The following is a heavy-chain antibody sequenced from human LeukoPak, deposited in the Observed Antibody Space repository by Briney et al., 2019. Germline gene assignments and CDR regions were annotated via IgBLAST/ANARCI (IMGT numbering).Heavy chain of an antibody. D-gene: IGHD3-3*01. J-gene: IGHJ4*02. CDR3: ARVTYDFWSGDRYYFDY. Sequence: PSETLSLTCTVSGGSVSSGSYYWSWIRQPPGKGLEWIGYIYYSGSTNYNPSLKSRLTISVDTSKSQFSLKLSSVTAADTAVYYCARVTYDFWSGDRYYFDYWGQGTLVTVSS. V-gene: IGHV4-61*01. CDR2: IYYSGST. CDR1: GGSVSSGSYY.